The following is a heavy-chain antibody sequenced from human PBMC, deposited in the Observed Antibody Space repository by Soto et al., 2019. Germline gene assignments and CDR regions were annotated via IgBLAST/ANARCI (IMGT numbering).Heavy chain of an antibody. J-gene: IGHJ6*03. CDR3: ARLLPYYYYYYMDV. CDR2: IYHSGST. V-gene: IGHV4-34*01. CDR1: GGSFSGYY. Sequence: QVQLQQWGAGLLKPSETLSLTCAVYGGSFSGYYWSWIRQPPGKGLEWIGEIYHSGSTNYNPSLKSRVTISVDTSKNQFSLKLSSVTAADTAVYYCARLLPYYYYYYMDVWGKGTTVTVSS.